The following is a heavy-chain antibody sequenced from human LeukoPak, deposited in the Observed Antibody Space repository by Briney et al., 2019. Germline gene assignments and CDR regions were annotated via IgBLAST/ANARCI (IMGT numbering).Heavy chain of an antibody. D-gene: IGHD1-1*01. J-gene: IGHJ4*02. CDR2: ISWDGGST. CDR3: AKDNDEEGYDY. CDR1: GFTFDDYA. Sequence: GGSLRLSCAASGFTFDDYAMHWVRQAPGKGLEWVSLISWDGGSTYYADSVKGRFTISRDNSKNSLYLQMNSLGAEDTALYYCAKDNDEEGYDYWGQGTLVTVSS. V-gene: IGHV3-43D*03.